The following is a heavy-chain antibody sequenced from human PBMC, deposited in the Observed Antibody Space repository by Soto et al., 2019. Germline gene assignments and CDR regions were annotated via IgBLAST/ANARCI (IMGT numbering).Heavy chain of an antibody. D-gene: IGHD2-15*01. CDR2: ISSGSDYL. CDR1: GFNFNSYA. V-gene: IGHV3-21*02. Sequence: EVQLVESGGGLVKPGGSPRLSCAAFGFNFNSYAMHWVRQSPGKGLEWVAFISSGSDYLYYADSVKGRFTVSRDNAKSSLYLQMNSLTDDDTALYYCASEFCSGGSCYSRIFDYWGQGSLVTVSS. CDR3: ASEFCSGGSCYSRIFDY. J-gene: IGHJ4*02.